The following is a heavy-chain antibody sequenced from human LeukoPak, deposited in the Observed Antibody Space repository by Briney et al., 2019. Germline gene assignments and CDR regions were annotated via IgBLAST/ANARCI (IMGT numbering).Heavy chain of an antibody. Sequence: AGSLRLSCTASGFPFSSYHMNWVRQAPGKGLEWVSFISSSSNYIYYADSVKGRFTISRDNVKNSVYLQMNSLRDEDTAVYYCARDSAWAFDIWGQGTMVTVSS. CDR1: GFPFSSYH. CDR3: ARDSAWAFDI. J-gene: IGHJ3*02. CDR2: ISSSSNYI. V-gene: IGHV3-21*01.